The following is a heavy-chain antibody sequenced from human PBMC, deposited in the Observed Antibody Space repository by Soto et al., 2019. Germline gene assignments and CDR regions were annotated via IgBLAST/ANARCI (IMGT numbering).Heavy chain of an antibody. CDR1: KFTITSYW. CDR2: INSDGSSM. CDR3: AREVSHGYVLRGMDV. V-gene: IGHV3-74*01. D-gene: IGHD5-18*01. J-gene: IGHJ6*02. Sequence: EVQLVESGGGLVQPGGSVRLSCAASKFTITSYWMHWVRQAPGKGLVWVSRINSDGSSMSYADAVKGRFTISRDNAKNTLYLQMNRLRVEDTAVYYCAREVSHGYVLRGMDVWGQGTTVTVFS.